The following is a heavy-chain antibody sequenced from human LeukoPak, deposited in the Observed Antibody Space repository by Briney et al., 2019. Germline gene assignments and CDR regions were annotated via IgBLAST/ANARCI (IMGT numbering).Heavy chain of an antibody. D-gene: IGHD2-2*01. CDR3: ARGNRVVRPAAYYFDY. CDR2: MNPNSGNT. J-gene: IGHJ4*02. Sequence: ASVKVSCKASGYTFTSYDINWVRQATGQGIEWMGWMNPNSGNTGYAQKFQGRVTITRNTSISTAYMELSSLRSEDTAVYYCARGNRVVRPAAYYFDYWGQGTLVTVSS. CDR1: GYTFTSYD. V-gene: IGHV1-8*03.